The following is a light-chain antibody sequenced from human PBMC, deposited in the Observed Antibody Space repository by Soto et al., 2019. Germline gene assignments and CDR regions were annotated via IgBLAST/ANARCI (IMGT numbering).Light chain of an antibody. CDR3: SSYTSSSTLV. CDR2: EVS. V-gene: IGLV2-14*01. J-gene: IGLJ1*01. Sequence: QSVLTQPASVSGSPGQSITITCAGTSNDVGGYSYVSWYQQYPGKAPKLIIYEVSNRPSGVSNRFSGSKSGNTASLTISGLQAEDEADYYCSSYTSSSTLVFGTGTKVTVL. CDR1: SNDVGGYSY.